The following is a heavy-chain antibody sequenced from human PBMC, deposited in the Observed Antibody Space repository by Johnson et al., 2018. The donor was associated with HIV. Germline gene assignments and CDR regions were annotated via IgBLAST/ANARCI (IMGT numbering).Heavy chain of an antibody. V-gene: IGHV3-7*01. J-gene: IGHJ3*02. D-gene: IGHD5-18*01. Sequence: VQLVESGGGLVQPGGSLRLSCAASGFTFSSYWMSWVRQAPGKGLEWVANITHDGSDKYYVDSVKGRFTISRDNAKNSLYLQMNSLRAEDTAVYYCVRYSEWVLVWYAFDIWGQGTMVTVSS. CDR3: VRYSEWVLVWYAFDI. CDR2: ITHDGSDK. CDR1: GFTFSSYW.